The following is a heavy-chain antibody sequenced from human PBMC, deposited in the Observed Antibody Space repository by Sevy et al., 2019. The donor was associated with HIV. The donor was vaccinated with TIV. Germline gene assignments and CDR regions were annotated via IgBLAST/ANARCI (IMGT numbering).Heavy chain of an antibody. Sequence: SETLSLTCTVSGGSVSSGSYYWSWIRQPPGKGLEWIGYIYYSGSTNYNPSLKSRVTISVDTSKNQFSLKLSSVTAAATAVYYCARGGIAAAGYYYYGMDVWGQGTTVTVSS. D-gene: IGHD6-13*01. CDR1: GGSVSSGSYY. J-gene: IGHJ6*02. CDR2: IYYSGST. CDR3: ARGGIAAAGYYYYGMDV. V-gene: IGHV4-61*01.